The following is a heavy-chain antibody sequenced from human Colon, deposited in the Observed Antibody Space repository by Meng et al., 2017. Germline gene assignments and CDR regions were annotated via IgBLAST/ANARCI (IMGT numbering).Heavy chain of an antibody. V-gene: IGHV4-4*02. CDR1: GGSLISSNW. D-gene: IGHD3-22*01. CDR2: IYRSGST. Sequence: HVDLLDAGPGLVKPSGTLSLTCVVSGGSLISSNWWTWVRQAPGKGLEWIGEIYRSGSTNYNPSLKSRVTISIDTSKNEFSLKLTSVTAADTALYYCARRVQYSSGYYYFDFWGQGTLVTVSS. CDR3: ARRVQYSSGYYYFDF. J-gene: IGHJ4*02.